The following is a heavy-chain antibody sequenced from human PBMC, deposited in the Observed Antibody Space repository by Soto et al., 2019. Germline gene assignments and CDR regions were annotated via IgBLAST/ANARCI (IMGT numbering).Heavy chain of an antibody. J-gene: IGHJ6*02. CDR3: ARNGDYDFWSGLYGPYYYGMDV. Sequence: ASVKVSCKASGYTFTSYGISWVRQAPGQGLEWMGWISAYNGNTNYAQKLQGRVTMTTDTSTSTAYMELRSLRSDDTAVYYCARNGDYDFWSGLYGPYYYGMDVWGQGTTVTVSS. CDR2: ISAYNGNT. V-gene: IGHV1-18*01. CDR1: GYTFTSYG. D-gene: IGHD3-3*01.